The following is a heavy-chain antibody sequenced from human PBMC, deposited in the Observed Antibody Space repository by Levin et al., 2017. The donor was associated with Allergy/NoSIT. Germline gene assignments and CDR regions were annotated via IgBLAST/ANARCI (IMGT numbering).Heavy chain of an antibody. Sequence: GGSLRLSCAASGFTFDDYAMHWVRQAPGKGLEWVSGISWNSGSIGYADSVKGRFTISRDNAKNSLYLQMNSLRAEDTALYYCAKGTRGTTLGVGMDVWGQGTTVTVSS. CDR1: GFTFDDYA. CDR2: ISWNSGSI. CDR3: AKGTRGTTLGVGMDV. D-gene: IGHD3-16*01. J-gene: IGHJ6*02. V-gene: IGHV3-9*01.